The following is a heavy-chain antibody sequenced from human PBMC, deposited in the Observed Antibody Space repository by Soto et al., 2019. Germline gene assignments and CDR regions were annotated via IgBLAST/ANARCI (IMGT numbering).Heavy chain of an antibody. J-gene: IGHJ4*02. CDR3: ARDGYDRSGSPYPAF. CDR2: IYYLGST. D-gene: IGHD3-10*01. V-gene: IGHV4-59*01. CDR1: GASMSEYF. Sequence: SETLSFTCTVSGASMSEYFWSWIRQSPGKGLEWIGYIYYLGSTDYNPSLKSRVTISVDTSKRQFSLRLTSVTAADTAVYYCARDGYDRSGSPYPAFWGPGTQVTVSS.